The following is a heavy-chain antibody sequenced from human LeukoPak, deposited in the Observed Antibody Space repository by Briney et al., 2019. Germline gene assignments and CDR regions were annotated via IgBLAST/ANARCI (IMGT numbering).Heavy chain of an antibody. CDR2: IYYSGST. Sequence: SETLSLTCTVSGGSISSYYWSCIRQPPGKGLEWIGYIYYSGSTNYNPSLKSRVTISVDTSKNQFSLKLSSVTAADTAVYYCARDGRYYYGSGSYYYFDYWGQGTLVTVSS. D-gene: IGHD3-10*01. CDR1: GGSISSYY. V-gene: IGHV4-59*01. CDR3: ARDGRYYYGSGSYYYFDY. J-gene: IGHJ4*02.